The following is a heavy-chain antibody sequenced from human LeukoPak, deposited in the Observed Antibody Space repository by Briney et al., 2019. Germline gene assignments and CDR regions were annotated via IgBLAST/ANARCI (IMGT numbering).Heavy chain of an antibody. Sequence: PSETLSLTCTVSGGSISSHYWSWIRQPPGKGLEWIGYIYYSGSTNYNPSLKSRVTISVDTSKNQFSLKLSSVTAADTAVYYCARDTGGYYDYWDQGTLVTVSS. D-gene: IGHD3-22*01. J-gene: IGHJ4*02. CDR1: GGSISSHY. V-gene: IGHV4-59*11. CDR3: ARDTGGYYDY. CDR2: IYYSGST.